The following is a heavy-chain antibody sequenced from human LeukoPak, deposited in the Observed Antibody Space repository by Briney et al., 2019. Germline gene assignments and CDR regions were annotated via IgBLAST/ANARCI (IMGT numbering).Heavy chain of an antibody. CDR1: GGSISSGGYS. V-gene: IGHV4-61*08. CDR3: AREYSSSSYFDY. CDR2: IYYSGST. D-gene: IGHD6-6*01. J-gene: IGHJ4*02. Sequence: SETLSLTCAVSGGSISSGGYSWSWVRQPPGKGLEWIGYIYYSGSTNYNPSLKSRVTISVDTSKNQFSLKLSSVTAADTAVYYCAREYSSSSYFDYWGQGTLVTVSS.